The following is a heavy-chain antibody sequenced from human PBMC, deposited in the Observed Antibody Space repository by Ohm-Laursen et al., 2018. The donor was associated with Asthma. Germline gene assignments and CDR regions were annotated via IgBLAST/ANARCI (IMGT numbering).Heavy chain of an antibody. Sequence: GSLRLSCAAPGLSFSHHAMSWVRQAPGKGLEWVSGLSPTGRATNYADSVKGRFTISRDNSKNTLYLQMNSLRAEDTAVYYCASTVISLFDPWGQGTLVTVSS. D-gene: IGHD3-10*01. CDR3: ASTVISLFDP. V-gene: IGHV3-23*01. J-gene: IGHJ5*02. CDR1: GLSFSHHA. CDR2: LSPTGRAT.